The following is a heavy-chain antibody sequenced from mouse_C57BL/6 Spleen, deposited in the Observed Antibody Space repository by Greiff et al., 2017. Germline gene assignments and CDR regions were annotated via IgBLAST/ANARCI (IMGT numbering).Heavy chain of an antibody. CDR1: GYTFTDYT. Sequence: VQLMESDAELVKPGASVKISCKVSGYTFTDYTIHWMQQRPEQGLEWIGYICPRDGSTKYNEKFKGKATLTADKSSSTAYMQLNSLTSEDSAVDFCARCDYGVNWDFDVWGTGTTVTVSS. CDR3: ARCDYGVNWDFDV. J-gene: IGHJ1*03. CDR2: ICPRDGST. V-gene: IGHV1-78*01. D-gene: IGHD2-4*01.